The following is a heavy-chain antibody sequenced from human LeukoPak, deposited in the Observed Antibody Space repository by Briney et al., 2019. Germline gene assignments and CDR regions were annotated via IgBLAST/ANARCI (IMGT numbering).Heavy chain of an antibody. D-gene: IGHD3-10*01. CDR2: IYYSGST. J-gene: IGHJ4*02. CDR3: ARGITMVRGVLTPSRGPFDY. V-gene: IGHV4-39*01. CDR1: GGSLSSSSYY. Sequence: SETLSLTCTVSGGSLSSSSYYWGWIRQPPGTGLEWLGSIYYSGSTYYNPSLKSRVTISVDTSKNQFSLKLSSVTAADTAVYYCARGITMVRGVLTPSRGPFDYWGQGTLVTVSS.